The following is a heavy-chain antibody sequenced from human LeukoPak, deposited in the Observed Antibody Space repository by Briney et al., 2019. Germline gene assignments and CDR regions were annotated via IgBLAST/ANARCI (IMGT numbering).Heavy chain of an antibody. D-gene: IGHD5-24*01. Sequence: GGSLRLSCAASGFTFSSYSMNWVRQAPGKGLEWVSSISSSSYIYYADSVKGRFTISRDNAKNSLYLQMNSLRAEDTAVYYCAREGIEMATITDFDYWGQGTLVTVSS. J-gene: IGHJ4*02. CDR1: GFTFSSYS. CDR3: AREGIEMATITDFDY. CDR2: ISSSSYI. V-gene: IGHV3-21*01.